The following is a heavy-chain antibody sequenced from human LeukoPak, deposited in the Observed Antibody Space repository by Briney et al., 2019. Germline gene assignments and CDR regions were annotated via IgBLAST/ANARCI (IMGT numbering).Heavy chain of an antibody. J-gene: IGHJ6*03. CDR2: ISAYNGNT. CDR3: ARAYYYYYMDV. Sequence: AASVKVSCKASGYTFTSYGISWVRQAPGQGLEWMGWISAYNGNTNYAQKLQGRVTMTTDTSTSTAYMELSRLRSDDTAVYYCARAYYYYYMDVWGKGTTVTVSS. CDR1: GYTFTSYG. V-gene: IGHV1-18*01.